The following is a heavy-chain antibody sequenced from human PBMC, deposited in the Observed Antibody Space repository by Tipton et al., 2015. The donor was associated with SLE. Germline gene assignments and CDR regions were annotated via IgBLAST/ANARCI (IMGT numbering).Heavy chain of an antibody. CDR2: IYYSGST. Sequence: TLSLTCTVSGGSISSYYWSWIRQPPGKGLEWIGYIYYSGSTNYNPSLKSRVTISVDTSKNQFSLKLSSVTAADTAVYYCARVGYSNYMDVWGKGTTVVVSS. CDR1: GGSISSYY. V-gene: IGHV4-59*01. CDR3: ARVGYSNYMDV. D-gene: IGHD4-11*01. J-gene: IGHJ6*03.